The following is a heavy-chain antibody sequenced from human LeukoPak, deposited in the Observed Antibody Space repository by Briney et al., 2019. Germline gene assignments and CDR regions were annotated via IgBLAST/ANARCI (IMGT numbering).Heavy chain of an antibody. J-gene: IGHJ4*02. V-gene: IGHV3-21*04. D-gene: IGHD2/OR15-2a*01. Sequence: GGSLRLSCAASGFTFSGYSLNWVRQAPGKGLEWVSSISPSSTYIYYADSVKGRFTNSRDNSKNTLYLQMSSLRAEDTALYYCVKEAEVSPLSYFDHWGQGTLVAVSS. CDR2: ISPSSTYI. CDR1: GFTFSGYS. CDR3: VKEAEVSPLSYFDH.